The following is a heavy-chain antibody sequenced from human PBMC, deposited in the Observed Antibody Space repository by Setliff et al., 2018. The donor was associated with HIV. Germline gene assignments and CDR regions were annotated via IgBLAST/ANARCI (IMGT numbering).Heavy chain of an antibody. J-gene: IGHJ3*02. V-gene: IGHV4-39*07. Sequence: PSETLSLTCTVSGGSTSTSGYYWGWIRQPPGKGLEWIGSFSPRGRTYQNASLKSRVTISVDRSKNQFSLKLISATAADTAIYYCASTTSGVSGSYPAHAFDIWGQGTMVTVSS. CDR2: FSPRGRT. D-gene: IGHD3-10*01. CDR3: ASTTSGVSGSYPAHAFDI. CDR1: GGSTSTSGYY.